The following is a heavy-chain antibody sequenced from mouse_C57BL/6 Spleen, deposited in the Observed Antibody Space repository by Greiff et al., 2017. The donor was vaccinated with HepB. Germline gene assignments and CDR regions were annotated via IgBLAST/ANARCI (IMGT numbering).Heavy chain of an antibody. Sequence: QVQLKQSGPELVKPGASVKISCKASGYAFSSSWMNWVKQRPGKGLEWIGRIYPGDGDTNYNGKFKGKATLTADKSSSTAYMQLSSLTSEDSAVYFCARSGYSNPQTWFAYWGQGTLVTVSA. CDR3: ARSGYSNPQTWFAY. D-gene: IGHD2-5*01. CDR2: IYPGDGDT. V-gene: IGHV1-82*01. J-gene: IGHJ3*01. CDR1: GYAFSSSW.